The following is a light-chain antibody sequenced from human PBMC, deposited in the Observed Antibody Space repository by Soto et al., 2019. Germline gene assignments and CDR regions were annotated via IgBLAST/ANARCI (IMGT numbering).Light chain of an antibody. V-gene: IGKV3-11*01. Sequence: EIVLTQSPATLSLSPGERATLSCRASQSVSSYLAWYQQKPGQAPRLLIYDASNRATGIPARFSGSGAGTDIALTISSREPEDFAFHCCQPRSYWPPYTFGQGTKLEIK. J-gene: IGKJ2*01. CDR1: QSVSSY. CDR2: DAS. CDR3: QPRSYWPPYT.